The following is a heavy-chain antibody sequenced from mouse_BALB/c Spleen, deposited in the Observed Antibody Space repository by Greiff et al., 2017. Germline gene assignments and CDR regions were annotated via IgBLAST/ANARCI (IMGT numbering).Heavy chain of an antibody. J-gene: IGHJ4*01. CDR2: ISSGGSYT. V-gene: IGHV5-6*01. D-gene: IGHD1-1*01. CDR1: GFTFSSYG. CDR3: ARQGIITTVVATNYYAMDY. Sequence: EVKLMESGGDLVKPGGSLKLSCAASGFTFSSYGMSWVRQTPDKRLEWVATISSGGSYTYYPDSVKGRFTISRDNAKNTLYLQMSSLKSEDTAMYYCARQGIITTVVATNYYAMDYWGQGTSVTVSS.